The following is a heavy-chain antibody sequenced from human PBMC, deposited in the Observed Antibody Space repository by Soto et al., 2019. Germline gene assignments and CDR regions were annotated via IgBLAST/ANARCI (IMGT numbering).Heavy chain of an antibody. J-gene: IGHJ4*02. CDR3: ASDSSGGYFDY. V-gene: IGHV4-30-2*01. D-gene: IGHD3-22*01. Sequence: QLQLQESGSGLVKPSQTLSLTCAVSGGSISSGGYSWSWIRQPPGKGLEWIGYIYHSGSTYYNPSLKRXXTXSXARSKNQFSRKLSSVTAADTAVYSTASDSSGGYFDYWGQGTLVTVSS. CDR1: GGSISSGGYS. CDR2: IYHSGST.